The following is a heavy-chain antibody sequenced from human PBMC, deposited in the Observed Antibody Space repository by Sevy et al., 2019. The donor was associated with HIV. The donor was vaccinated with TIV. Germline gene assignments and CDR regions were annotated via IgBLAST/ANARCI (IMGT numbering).Heavy chain of an antibody. D-gene: IGHD3-10*01. V-gene: IGHV4-59*08. Sequence: SETLSLTCTVSGGSINSYFWSWIRQPPGKGLEWIGYIYYSGSTNYNPSLKSRLTISLDTSKNQFSLKLSPVTAADTAVYYCARWVAGGSGIDSWGQGTLVTVSS. CDR3: ARWVAGGSGIDS. CDR2: IYYSGST. J-gene: IGHJ4*02. CDR1: GGSINSYF.